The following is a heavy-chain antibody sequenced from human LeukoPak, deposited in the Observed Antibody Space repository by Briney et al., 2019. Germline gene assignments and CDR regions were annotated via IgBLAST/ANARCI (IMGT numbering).Heavy chain of an antibody. CDR2: INGSGGST. Sequence: GGSLRLSCAASGFTFSSYAMSWVRQAPGKGLEWVSDINGSGGSTYYADSVKGRFTISRDNSKNTLYLQMNSLRAEDTAVYYCAKGTYFDWLFLYFDYWGQGTLVTVSS. J-gene: IGHJ4*02. CDR3: AKGTYFDWLFLYFDY. V-gene: IGHV3-23*01. D-gene: IGHD3-9*01. CDR1: GFTFSSYA.